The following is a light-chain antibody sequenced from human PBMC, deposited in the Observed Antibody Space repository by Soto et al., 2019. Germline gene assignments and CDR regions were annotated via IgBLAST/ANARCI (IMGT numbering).Light chain of an antibody. J-gene: IGKJ2*01. Sequence: DIVMTQSPDSLAVSLGERATINCKFSQSVLYSSNNKNYLAWYQQKPGQPPKLLIYWASTRESGVPDRFSGSGAGTDFTPTISSLQAEDVAFSYCQQYYSTPPTFGQGTKLDIK. CDR3: QQYYSTPPT. V-gene: IGKV4-1*01. CDR2: WAS. CDR1: QSVLYSSNNKNY.